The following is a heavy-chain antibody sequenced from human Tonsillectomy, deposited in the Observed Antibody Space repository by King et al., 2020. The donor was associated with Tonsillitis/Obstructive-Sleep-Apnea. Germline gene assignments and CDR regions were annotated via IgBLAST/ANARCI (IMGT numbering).Heavy chain of an antibody. Sequence: VQLVESGVEVKKPGESLKISCKGSGYFFTTYWIGWVRQMPGKGLEWMGIIYPGDSHTRYSPSFRVQVTISADKSISTAYLEWSSLKAADTAMYYCARRIEAGGCAKWFDPWGQGTLVTVSS. CDR2: IYPGDSHT. V-gene: IGHV5-51*01. J-gene: IGHJ5*02. CDR3: ARRIEAGGCAKWFDP. D-gene: IGHD6-25*01. CDR1: GYFFTTYW.